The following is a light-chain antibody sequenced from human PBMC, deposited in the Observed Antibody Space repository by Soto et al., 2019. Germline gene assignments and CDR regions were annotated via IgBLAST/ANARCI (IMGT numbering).Light chain of an antibody. J-gene: IGKJ2*01. CDR3: QRYDIHPYT. CDR1: QGISSY. CDR2: AAS. V-gene: IGKV1-8*01. Sequence: AIRMTQSPSSFSASTGDRVTITCRASQGISSYLAWYQQKPGKAPKLLIYAASNLQSGVSSRFSGSGSGTECTLTVSCLHAEELAKYYCQRYDIHPYTYCQGTKLEIK.